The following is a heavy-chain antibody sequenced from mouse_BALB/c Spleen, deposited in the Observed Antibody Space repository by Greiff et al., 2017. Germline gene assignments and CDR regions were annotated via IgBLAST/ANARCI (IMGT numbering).Heavy chain of an antibody. Sequence: EVKLVESGGGLVQPGGSRKLSCAASGFTFSSFGMHWVRQAPEKGLEWVAYISSGSSTIYYADTVKGRFTISRDNPKNTLFLQMTSLRSEDTAMYYCARPTATGYYAMDYWGQGTSVTVSS. V-gene: IGHV5-17*02. CDR2: ISSGSSTI. J-gene: IGHJ4*01. CDR3: ARPTATGYYAMDY. CDR1: GFTFSSFG. D-gene: IGHD1-2*01.